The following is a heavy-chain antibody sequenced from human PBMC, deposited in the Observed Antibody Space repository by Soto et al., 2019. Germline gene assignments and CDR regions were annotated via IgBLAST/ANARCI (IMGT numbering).Heavy chain of an antibody. CDR1: GGSFSGYY. CDR2: INHSGST. Sequence: SETLSLTCAVYGGSFSGYYWSWIRQPPGKGLEWIGEINHSGSTNYNPSLKSRVTISVDTSKNQFSLKLSSVTAADTAVYYCARGIDTYSSSWDGGGGSTPFDYWGQGTLVTVSS. D-gene: IGHD6-13*01. V-gene: IGHV4-34*01. J-gene: IGHJ4*02. CDR3: ARGIDTYSSSWDGGGGSTPFDY.